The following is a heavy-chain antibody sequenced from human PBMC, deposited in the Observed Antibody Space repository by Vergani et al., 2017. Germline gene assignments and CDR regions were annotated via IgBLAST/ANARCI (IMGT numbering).Heavy chain of an antibody. CDR2: IIPIFGTA. Sequence: QVQLVQSGAEVKKPGSSVKVSCKASGGTFSSYAISWVRQAPGQGLEWMGGIIPIFGTANYAQKFQGRVTITADKSTSTAYMELSSLRSEDTAVYYCARDRREYCSGGSCYSSDYWGQGTLVTVSS. D-gene: IGHD2-15*01. J-gene: IGHJ4*02. CDR1: GGTFSSYA. CDR3: ARDRREYCSGGSCYSSDY. V-gene: IGHV1-69*06.